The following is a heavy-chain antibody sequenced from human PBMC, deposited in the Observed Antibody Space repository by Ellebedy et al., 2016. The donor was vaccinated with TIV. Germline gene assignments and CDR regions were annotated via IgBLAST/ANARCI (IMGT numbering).Heavy chain of an antibody. CDR3: ARWNEGSDY. J-gene: IGHJ4*02. CDR1: GGSIRRNHYY. Sequence: MPSETLSLTCTVSGGSIRRNHYYGAWIRQPPGKGLEWIGSVPYMGTTYYNPSLRSRVTLSVDTSKSQFSLTLTSVTAADTAVYYCARWNEGSDYWGQGTLVTVSS. D-gene: IGHD1-1*01. CDR2: VPYMGTT. V-gene: IGHV4-39*07.